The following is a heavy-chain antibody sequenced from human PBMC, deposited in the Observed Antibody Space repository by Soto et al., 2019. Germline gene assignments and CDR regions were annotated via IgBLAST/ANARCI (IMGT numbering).Heavy chain of an antibody. V-gene: IGHV4-30-2*01. CDR1: GGSISSGGYS. Sequence: QLQLQESGSGLVKPSQTLSLTCAVSGGSISSGGYSWSWIRPPPGKGLEWIGYIYHSGSTYYNPSLKSRVTISVDRSKNQFSLKLSSVTAADTAVYYCARENNVLPGGYFDYWGQGTLVTVSS. D-gene: IGHD3-10*01. J-gene: IGHJ4*02. CDR2: IYHSGST. CDR3: ARENNVLPGGYFDY.